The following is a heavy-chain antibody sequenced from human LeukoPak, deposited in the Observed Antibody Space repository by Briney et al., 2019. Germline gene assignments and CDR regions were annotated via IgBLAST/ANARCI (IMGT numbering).Heavy chain of an antibody. V-gene: IGHV1-46*01. Sequence: ASVKVSCKASGYTFTSYYMHWVRQAPGQGLEWMGIINPSGGSTSYAQKFQGRVTMTRDTSISTAYMELSRLRSDDTAVYYCARGGQLLYAQLGYWGQGTLVTISS. J-gene: IGHJ4*02. D-gene: IGHD2-2*02. CDR2: INPSGGST. CDR3: ARGGQLLYAQLGY. CDR1: GYTFTSYY.